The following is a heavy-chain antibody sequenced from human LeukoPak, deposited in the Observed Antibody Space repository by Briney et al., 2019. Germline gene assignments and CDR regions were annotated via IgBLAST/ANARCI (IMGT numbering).Heavy chain of an antibody. D-gene: IGHD6-13*01. V-gene: IGHV3-11*01. CDR3: ARGVPSFRVGSSNFRPMDV. Sequence: PGGSLRLSCAASGFTFSDYYMSWIRQAPGKGLEWVSYISSSGSTIYYADSVKGRFTISRDNAKNSLYLQMNSLRAEDTAVYYCARGVPSFRVGSSNFRPMDVWGQGTTVTVSS. CDR2: ISSSGSTI. J-gene: IGHJ6*02. CDR1: GFTFSDYY.